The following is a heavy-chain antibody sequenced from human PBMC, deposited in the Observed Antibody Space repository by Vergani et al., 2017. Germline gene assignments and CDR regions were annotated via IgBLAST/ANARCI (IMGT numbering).Heavy chain of an antibody. Sequence: QVQLVQSGAEVKKPGSSVKVSCKASGGTFSSYAISWVRQAPGQGLEWMGGIIPIFGTANYAQKFQGRVTITADESTSTAYMELSILRSEDTAVYYCAIGAPYGYGPPGYYGMDVWGQGTTVTVSS. J-gene: IGHJ6*02. CDR3: AIGAPYGYGPPGYYGMDV. CDR2: IIPIFGTA. CDR1: GGTFSSYA. D-gene: IGHD5-18*01. V-gene: IGHV1-69*12.